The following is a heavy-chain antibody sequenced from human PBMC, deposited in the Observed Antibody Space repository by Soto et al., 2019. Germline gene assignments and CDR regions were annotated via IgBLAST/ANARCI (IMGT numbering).Heavy chain of an antibody. CDR1: GFTFSSYA. CDR3: ARIRRITMVRGHNWFDP. CDR2: ISGSAGST. J-gene: IGHJ5*02. D-gene: IGHD3-10*01. Sequence: GGSLRLSCAASGFTFSSYAMSWVRQAPGKGLEWVSAISGSAGSTYYADSVKNRLTISKDTSKSQVVLTMTNMDPVDTATYYCARIRRITMVRGHNWFDPWGQGTLVTVSS. V-gene: IGHV3-23*01.